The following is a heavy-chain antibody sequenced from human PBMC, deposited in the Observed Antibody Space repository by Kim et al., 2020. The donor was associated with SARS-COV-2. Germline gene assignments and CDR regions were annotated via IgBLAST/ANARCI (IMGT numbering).Heavy chain of an antibody. D-gene: IGHD3-10*01. CDR2: INAGNGNT. Sequence: ASVKVSCKASGYTFTSYAMHWVRQAPGQRLEWMGWINAGNGNTKYSQKFQGRVTITRDTSASTAYMELSSLRSEDTAVYYCARARIYGSGSYYELRYAFDIWGQGTMVTVSS. V-gene: IGHV1-3*01. CDR3: ARARIYGSGSYYELRYAFDI. CDR1: GYTFTSYA. J-gene: IGHJ3*02.